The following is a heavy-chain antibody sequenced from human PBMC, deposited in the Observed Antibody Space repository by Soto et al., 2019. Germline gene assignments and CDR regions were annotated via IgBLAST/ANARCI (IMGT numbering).Heavy chain of an antibody. CDR1: GFTFSSYA. V-gene: IGHV3-30-3*01. Sequence: QVQLVESGGGVVQPGRSLRLSCAASGFTFSSYAMHWVRQAPGKGLEWVAVISYDGSNKYYADSVKGRFTISRDNSKNTLYLQMNSLRAEDTAVYYCARSYYDSSVRNRSSAFEIWSQGIMVTVSS. J-gene: IGHJ3*02. CDR2: ISYDGSNK. D-gene: IGHD3-22*01. CDR3: ARSYYDSSVRNRSSAFEI.